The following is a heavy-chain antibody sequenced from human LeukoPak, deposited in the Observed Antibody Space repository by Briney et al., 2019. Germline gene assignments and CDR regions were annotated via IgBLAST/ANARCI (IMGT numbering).Heavy chain of an antibody. CDR1: GFSFSTTGVG. CDR2: SDWNDDK. CDR3: AHRGYSSGPPDP. Sequence: SGPTLVHPTPTLTLTCTFSGFSFSTTGVGVGWIRQPPGKALEWLALSDWNDDKWYSPSRKSRLTIAKDTTKNQVVFTMPNMNPVDTAPYYFAHRGYSSGPPDPGGQGTLSTFS. J-gene: IGHJ5*02. D-gene: IGHD5-18*01. V-gene: IGHV2-5*01.